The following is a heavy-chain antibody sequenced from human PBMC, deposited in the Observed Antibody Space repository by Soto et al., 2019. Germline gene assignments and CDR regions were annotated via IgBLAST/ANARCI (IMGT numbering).Heavy chain of an antibody. V-gene: IGHV3-15*07. Sequence: GGSLRLSCAASGFTFSNAWMNWVRQAPGKGLEWVGRIESKTDGGTTDYAAPVKGRFTISRDDSKNTLYLQMNSLKTEDTAVYYCTTWGWFGEFPLSPADYYYYGMDVWGQGTTVTVSS. CDR1: GFTFSNAW. CDR3: TTWGWFGEFPLSPADYYYYGMDV. CDR2: IESKTDGGTT. D-gene: IGHD3-10*01. J-gene: IGHJ6*02.